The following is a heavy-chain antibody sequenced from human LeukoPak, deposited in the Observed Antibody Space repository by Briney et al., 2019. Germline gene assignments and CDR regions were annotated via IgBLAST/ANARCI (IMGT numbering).Heavy chain of an antibody. J-gene: IGHJ4*02. Sequence: SETLSLTCGVYGGSLSGHYWSWIRQPPGKGLEWIGEINQSGSTNYNPSPKSRVTISVDTSKNQLSLKLNSVTAADTAVYYCAREYTTTSTSFDYWGRGTLVTVSS. V-gene: IGHV4-34*01. CDR1: GGSLSGHY. D-gene: IGHD6-6*01. CDR3: AREYTTTSTSFDY. CDR2: INQSGST.